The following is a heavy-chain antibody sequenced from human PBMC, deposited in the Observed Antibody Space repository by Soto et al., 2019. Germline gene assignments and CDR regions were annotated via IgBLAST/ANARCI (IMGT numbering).Heavy chain of an antibody. V-gene: IGHV4-59*01. CDR1: GGSISSYY. D-gene: IGHD3-10*01. Sequence: SETLSLTGTVSGGSISSYYWSWIRQPPGKGLEWIGYIYYSGRTNYNPSLKSRVTISVNTSKNQFSLRLSSVTAADTAVYYCARLWFGEYSGMDVWGQGTTVTVSS. CDR2: IYYSGRT. CDR3: ARLWFGEYSGMDV. J-gene: IGHJ6*02.